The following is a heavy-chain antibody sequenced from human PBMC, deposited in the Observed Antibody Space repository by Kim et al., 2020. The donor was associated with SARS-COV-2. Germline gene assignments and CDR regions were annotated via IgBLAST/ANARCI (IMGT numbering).Heavy chain of an antibody. Sequence: NDYAVSVKSRITINPDTSKNQFSLQLNSVTPEDTAVYYCARDIGGYVFDYWGQGTLVTVSS. D-gene: IGHD5-12*01. V-gene: IGHV6-1*01. CDR2: N. J-gene: IGHJ4*02. CDR3: ARDIGGYVFDY.